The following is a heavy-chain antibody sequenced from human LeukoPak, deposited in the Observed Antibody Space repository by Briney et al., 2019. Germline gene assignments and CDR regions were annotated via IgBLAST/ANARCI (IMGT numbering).Heavy chain of an antibody. CDR2: IIPIFGTA. CDR1: GGTFSSYA. Sequence: ASVKVSCKASGGTFSSYAISWVRQAPGQGLEWMGGIIPIFGTANYAQKFQGRVTITADESTSTAYMELSSLRFEDTAVYYCARGGYCTNGVCLNWFDPWGQGTLVTVSS. V-gene: IGHV1-69*01. D-gene: IGHD2-8*01. CDR3: ARGGYCTNGVCLNWFDP. J-gene: IGHJ5*02.